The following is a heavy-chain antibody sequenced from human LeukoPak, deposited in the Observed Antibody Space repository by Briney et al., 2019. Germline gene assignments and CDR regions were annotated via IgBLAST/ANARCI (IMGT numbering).Heavy chain of an antibody. Sequence: GGSLRLSCAASGFTFSSYVMSWVRQAPGKGLDWVSGISGSGGSTYYADSVKGRFTISRDNSKNTLYLQMNSLRAEDTAVYYCATTLLRASTYIDVWGKGTTVTVSS. D-gene: IGHD1-1*01. CDR3: ATTLLRASTYIDV. CDR1: GFTFSSYV. J-gene: IGHJ6*03. CDR2: ISGSGGST. V-gene: IGHV3-23*01.